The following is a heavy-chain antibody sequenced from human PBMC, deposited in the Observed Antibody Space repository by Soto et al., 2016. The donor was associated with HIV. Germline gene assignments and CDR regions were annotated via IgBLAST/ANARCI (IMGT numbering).Heavy chain of an antibody. V-gene: IGHV3-20*04. CDR2: INWNGGST. D-gene: IGHD1-26*01. CDR3: ARDPTMGAIKRNYYYGMDV. J-gene: IGHJ6*02. CDR1: GFTFDDYG. Sequence: EVQLVESGGGVVRPGGSLRLSCAASGFTFDDYGMSWVRQAPGKGLEWVSGINWNGGSTGYADSVKGRFTISRDNAKNSLYLQMNSLRAEDTALYYCARDPTMGAIKRNYYYGMDVWGQGTTVTVSS.